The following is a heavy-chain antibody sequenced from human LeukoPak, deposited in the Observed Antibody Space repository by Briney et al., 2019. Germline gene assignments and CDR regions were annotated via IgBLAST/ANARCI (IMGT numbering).Heavy chain of an antibody. CDR3: ARDLAGHYYGSGSSFDY. CDR2: IREDGSEK. V-gene: IGHV3-7*01. CDR1: GFTFSSYW. D-gene: IGHD3-10*01. J-gene: IGHJ4*02. Sequence: PGGSLRLSCAASGFTFSSYWMSWVRQAPGKGLEWVANIREDGSEKYYVDSVKGQFTISRDNAKNSLFLQMDSLRAEDTAVYYCARDLAGHYYGSGSSFDYRGQGTLVTVSS.